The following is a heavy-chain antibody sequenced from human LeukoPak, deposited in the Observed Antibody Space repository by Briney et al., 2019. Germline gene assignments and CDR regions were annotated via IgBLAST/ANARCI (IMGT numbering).Heavy chain of an antibody. V-gene: IGHV5-51*01. CDR2: IYPGDSDT. D-gene: IGHD3-3*01. Sequence: GESLKISCKGSGYRFTSYWIGWVRQMPGKGLEWMGIIYPGDSDTRYSPSFQGQVTISADKSISTAYLQWSSLKASDTAMYYCARQRPSFGVVIYDAFDIWGQGTMVTVSS. J-gene: IGHJ3*02. CDR3: ARQRPSFGVVIYDAFDI. CDR1: GYRFTSYW.